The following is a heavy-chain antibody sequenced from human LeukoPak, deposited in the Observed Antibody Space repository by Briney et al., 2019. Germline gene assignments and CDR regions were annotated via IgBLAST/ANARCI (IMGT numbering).Heavy chain of an antibody. CDR1: GFSFSDSV. D-gene: IGHD3-10*01. Sequence: GKSLRLSCVASGFSFSDSVIHWVRQVPGKGLEWVAVISHDVKTTYYADSAKGRFTISRDNSRNTVFLQMNRLRPEDTAVYYCVKEAYYGWGSSPTFYFDYWGQGTRVTVSS. J-gene: IGHJ4*02. V-gene: IGHV3-30*04. CDR2: ISHDVKTT. CDR3: VKEAYYGWGSSPTFYFDY.